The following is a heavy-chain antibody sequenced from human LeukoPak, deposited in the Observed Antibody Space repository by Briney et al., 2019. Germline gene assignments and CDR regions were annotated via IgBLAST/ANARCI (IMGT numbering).Heavy chain of an antibody. V-gene: IGHV4-34*01. Sequence: SETLSPTCAVHGRSFSGYYWSWIRQPPGKGLEWIGEINHSGSTNYNPSLKSRVTISVDTSKNQFSLKLSSVTAADTAVYYCARGIVQWLPRGGYFDYWGQGTLVTVSS. CDR2: INHSGST. CDR3: ARGIVQWLPRGGYFDY. CDR1: GRSFSGYY. D-gene: IGHD6-19*01. J-gene: IGHJ4*02.